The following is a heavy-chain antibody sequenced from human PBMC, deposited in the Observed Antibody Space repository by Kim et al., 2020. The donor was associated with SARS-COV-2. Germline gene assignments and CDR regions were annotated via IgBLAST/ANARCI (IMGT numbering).Heavy chain of an antibody. Sequence: QGFTGRFVFSLDTSVSTAYLHISSLKAEDTAVYYCARDLSRDGYINFDYWGQGTLVTVSS. V-gene: IGHV7-4-1*02. J-gene: IGHJ4*02. CDR3: ARDLSRDGYINFDY. D-gene: IGHD5-12*01.